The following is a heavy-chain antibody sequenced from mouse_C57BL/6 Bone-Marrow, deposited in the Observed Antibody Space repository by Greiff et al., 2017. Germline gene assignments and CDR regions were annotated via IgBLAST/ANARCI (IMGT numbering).Heavy chain of an antibody. D-gene: IGHD3-1*01. CDR1: GYTFTDYY. V-gene: IGHV1-26*01. Sequence: EVQLQQSGPELVKPGASVKISCKASGYTFTDYYMNWVKQSHGKSLEWIGDINPNNGGTSYNQKFKGKATLTVDKSSSTAYMELRSLTSEDSAVYYCARSRGSPWFAYWGQGTLVTVSA. CDR2: INPNNGGT. J-gene: IGHJ3*01. CDR3: ARSRGSPWFAY.